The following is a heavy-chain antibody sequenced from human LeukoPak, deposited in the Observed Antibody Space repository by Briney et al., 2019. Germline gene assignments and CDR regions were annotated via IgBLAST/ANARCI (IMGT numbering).Heavy chain of an antibody. V-gene: IGHV3-30*02. CDR3: AKTLLYYDFWSGYSLDY. CDR2: IRYDGSNK. Sequence: GGSLRLSCAASGFTFSSYGMHWVRQAPGKGLEWVAFIRYDGSNKYYADSVKGRFTISRDNSKNTLYLQMDSLRAEDTAVYYCAKTLLYYDFWSGYSLDYWGQGTLVTVSS. D-gene: IGHD3-3*01. CDR1: GFTFSSYG. J-gene: IGHJ4*02.